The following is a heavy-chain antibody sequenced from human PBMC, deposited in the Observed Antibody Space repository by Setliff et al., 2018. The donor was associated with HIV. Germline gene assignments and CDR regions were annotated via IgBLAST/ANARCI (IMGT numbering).Heavy chain of an antibody. CDR1: GYSFTDYY. CDR3: ARGMDYYDTSGYYQEYFDY. D-gene: IGHD3-22*01. CDR2: INPKSDGT. J-gene: IGHJ4*02. Sequence: ASVKVSCKASGYSFTDYYIHCVRQAPGQGLEWMGWINPKSDGTNYAQKFQGWITMTRDTAISTAYMELRRLRSDDTAVYYWARGMDYYDTSGYYQEYFDYWGQGTLVTVSS. V-gene: IGHV1-2*04.